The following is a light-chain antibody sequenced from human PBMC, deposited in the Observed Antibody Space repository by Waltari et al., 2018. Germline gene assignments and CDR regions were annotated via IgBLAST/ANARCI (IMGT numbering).Light chain of an antibody. CDR2: EDS. CDR1: KLGNTY. Sequence: ALTQPPSVSVSPGQTATITCSGDKLGNTYVSWYQQPSGQPPLLVIYEDSRRPSGTPERFSGDNSGNTATLTIGDTQSVDEADYFCQARGNNDVVFGGGTKLTVL. CDR3: QARGNNDVV. V-gene: IGLV3-1*01. J-gene: IGLJ3*02.